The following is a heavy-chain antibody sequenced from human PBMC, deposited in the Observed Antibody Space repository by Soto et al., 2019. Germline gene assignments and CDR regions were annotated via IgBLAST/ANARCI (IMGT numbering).Heavy chain of an antibody. Sequence: SETLSLTCTVSGGSISSSSYYWGWIRQPPGKGLEWIGSIYYSGSTYYNPSLKSRVTISVDTSKNQFSLKLSSVTAADTAVYYCARGYCSGGSCYRYWGQGSQVTV. D-gene: IGHD2-15*01. V-gene: IGHV4-39*01. J-gene: IGHJ4*02. CDR3: ARGYCSGGSCYRY. CDR2: IYYSGST. CDR1: GGSISSSSYY.